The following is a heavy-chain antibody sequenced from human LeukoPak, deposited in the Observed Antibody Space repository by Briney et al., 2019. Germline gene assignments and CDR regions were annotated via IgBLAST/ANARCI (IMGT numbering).Heavy chain of an antibody. CDR1: GFTFSTYT. CDR2: ISSTSTYI. CDR3: ARGGKNAFDS. D-gene: IGHD3-10*01. J-gene: IGHJ3*02. Sequence: GGSLRLSCAASGFTFSTYTMNWVRQAPRKGLEWASSISSTSTYIYYADSVKGRFTISRDNAETSLYLQMNSLRGEDAAVYYCARGGKNAFDSWGQGTMVTVSS. V-gene: IGHV3-21*01.